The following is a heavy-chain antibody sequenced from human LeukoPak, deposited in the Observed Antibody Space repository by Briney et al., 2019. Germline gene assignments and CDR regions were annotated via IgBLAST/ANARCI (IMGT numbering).Heavy chain of an antibody. V-gene: IGHV1-69*04. J-gene: IGHJ6*02. Sequence: GASVKVSCKASGGTFSSYAISWARQAPGQGLEWMGRIIPILGIANYAQKFQGRVTITADKSTSTAYMELSSLRSEDTAVYYCARQPLTTGYSSYGMDVWGQGTTVTVSS. CDR2: IIPILGIA. D-gene: IGHD6-13*01. CDR1: GGTFSSYA. CDR3: ARQPLTTGYSSYGMDV.